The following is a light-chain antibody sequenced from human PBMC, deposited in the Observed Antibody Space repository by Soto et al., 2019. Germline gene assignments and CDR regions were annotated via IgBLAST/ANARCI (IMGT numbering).Light chain of an antibody. Sequence: QSVLTQPPSVSGAPGQRVTISCTGSSSNIGAGFDVHWYQHLPGIAPKLLIYADSNRPSGVPDRFSGSKSGSSASLAITGLQAEDEADYYCQSYARVLQVVFGGGTKLTVL. CDR1: SSNIGAGFD. V-gene: IGLV1-40*01. J-gene: IGLJ3*02. CDR3: QSYARVLQVV. CDR2: ADS.